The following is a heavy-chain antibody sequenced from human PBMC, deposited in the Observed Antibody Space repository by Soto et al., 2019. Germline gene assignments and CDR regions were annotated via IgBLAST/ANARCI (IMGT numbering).Heavy chain of an antibody. CDR2: IIPIFGTA. V-gene: IGHV1-69*12. D-gene: IGHD3-22*01. J-gene: IGHJ4*02. CDR3: ASRAYYYDSSGYYYVSGVDY. Sequence: QVQLVQSGAEVKKPGSSVKVSCKASGGTFSSYAISWVRQAPGQGLEWMGGIIPIFGTANYAQKFQGRVTITADESTSTAYMGLSSLRSEDTAVYYCASRAYYYDSSGYYYVSGVDYWGQGTLVTVSS. CDR1: GGTFSSYA.